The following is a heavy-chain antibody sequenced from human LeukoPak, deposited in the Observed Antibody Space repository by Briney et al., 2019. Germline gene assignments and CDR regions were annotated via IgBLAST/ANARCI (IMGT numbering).Heavy chain of an antibody. D-gene: IGHD6-13*01. Sequence: SETLSLTCTVSGVSISSYYWNWIRQPAGKGLEWIGRFYTSGITNYNYNPSLKSRVTMSVDTSKNQFSLKLSSVTAADTAVYYCATRWGGQQLPDYFDYWGQGTLVTVSS. CDR3: ATRWGGQQLPDYFDY. CDR1: GVSISSYY. CDR2: FYTSGITNY. V-gene: IGHV4-4*07. J-gene: IGHJ4*02.